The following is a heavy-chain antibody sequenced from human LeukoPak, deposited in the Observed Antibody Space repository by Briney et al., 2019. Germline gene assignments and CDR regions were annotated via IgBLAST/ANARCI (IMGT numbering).Heavy chain of an antibody. V-gene: IGHV1-18*01. CDR1: GYTFTSYG. CDR2: ISAYNGHT. D-gene: IGHD6-19*01. J-gene: IGHJ4*02. Sequence: ASVKVSCKASGYTFTSYGINWVRQAPGQGLEWMGWISAYNGHTNYAQNLQGRVTMTTDTSTNTAYMELRSLRSVDTAVYYCALYSSGWNFDYWGQGTLVTVSS. CDR3: ALYSSGWNFDY.